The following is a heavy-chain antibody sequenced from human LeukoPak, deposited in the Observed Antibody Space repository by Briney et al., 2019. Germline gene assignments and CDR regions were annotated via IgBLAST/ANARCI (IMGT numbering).Heavy chain of an antibody. V-gene: IGHV4-59*01. J-gene: IGHJ3*02. D-gene: IGHD4-23*01. Sequence: SETLSLTCTVSGGSISSYYWSWIRQPPGKGLEWIGYIYYSGSTNYNPSLKSRVTISVDTSKNQFSLKLSSVTAADTAVYYCASTLGGGNSFGAFDIWGQGTMVTVSS. CDR2: IYYSGST. CDR1: GGSISSYY. CDR3: ASTLGGGNSFGAFDI.